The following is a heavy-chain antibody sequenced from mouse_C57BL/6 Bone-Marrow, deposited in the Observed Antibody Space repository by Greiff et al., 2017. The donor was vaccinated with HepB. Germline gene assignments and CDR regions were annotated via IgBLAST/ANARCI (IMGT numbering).Heavy chain of an antibody. CDR3: ARITTVVAVYYAMDY. J-gene: IGHJ4*01. D-gene: IGHD1-1*01. CDR1: GFSFTSYG. Sequence: QVQLKESGPGLVQPSQSLSITCTVSGFSFTSYGVHWVRQSPGKGLEWLGVIWSGGSTDYNAAFISRLSISKDNSKSQVFFKMNSLQADDTAIYYCARITTVVAVYYAMDYWGQGTSVTVSS. CDR2: IWSGGST. V-gene: IGHV2-2*01.